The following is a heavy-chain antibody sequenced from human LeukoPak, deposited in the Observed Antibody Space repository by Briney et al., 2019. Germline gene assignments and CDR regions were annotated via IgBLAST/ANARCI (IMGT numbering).Heavy chain of an antibody. Sequence: PGGSLRLSCAASEFTFSRFARTGARQAPGRGREWVSGITGSGGGTYYADSVRGRFTISRDNSKNMMYLQMNSLRPDDTAVYYCVKVGAVVVVTSYGGFDHWGQGTLVTVSS. CDR3: VKVGAVVVVTSYGGFDH. CDR2: ITGSGGGT. D-gene: IGHD2-21*02. CDR1: EFTFSRFA. J-gene: IGHJ4*02. V-gene: IGHV3-23*01.